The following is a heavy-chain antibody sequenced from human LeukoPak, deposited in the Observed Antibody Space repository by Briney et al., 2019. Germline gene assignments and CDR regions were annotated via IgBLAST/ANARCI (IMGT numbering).Heavy chain of an antibody. D-gene: IGHD6-13*01. CDR1: GYSFTSYW. V-gene: IGHV5-51*01. CDR3: ARRGIETKDLRQQLVHDYYYYYGMDV. CDR2: IYPGDSDT. Sequence: GESLKISCKGSGYSFTSYWIGWVRQMPGKGLEWMGIIYPGDSDTKYSPSFQGQVTISADKSISTAYLQWSSLKASDTAMYYCARRGIETKDLRQQLVHDYYYYYGMDVWGQGTTVTVSS. J-gene: IGHJ6*02.